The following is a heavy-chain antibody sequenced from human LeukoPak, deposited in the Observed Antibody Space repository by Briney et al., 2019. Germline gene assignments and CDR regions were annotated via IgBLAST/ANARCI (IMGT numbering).Heavy chain of an antibody. CDR1: GFTFSSYS. V-gene: IGHV3-23*01. D-gene: IGHD3-10*01. CDR3: ARALYYGSGSLHTYYYYGMDV. J-gene: IGHJ6*02. CDR2: ISGNGDST. Sequence: PGGSLRLSCAASGFTFSSYSMNWVRQAPGKGLEWVSAISGNGDSTYYAGSVKGRFTISRDNSKNTLYLQMISLRAEDTAVYYCARALYYGSGSLHTYYYYGMDVWGQGTTVTVSS.